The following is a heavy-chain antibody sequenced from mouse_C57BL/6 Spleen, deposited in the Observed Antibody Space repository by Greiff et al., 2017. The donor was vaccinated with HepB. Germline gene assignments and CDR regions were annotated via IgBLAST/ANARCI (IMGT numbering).Heavy chain of an antibody. CDR2: IFPGSGST. CDR1: GYTFTDYY. Sequence: QVQLQQSGPELVKPGASVKISCKASGYTFTDYYINWVKQRPGQGLEWIGWIFPGSGSTYYNEKFKGKATLTVDKSSSTAYMLLSSLTSEDSAVYFCARRKTYYYGSSPYAMDYWGQGTSVTVSS. V-gene: IGHV1-75*01. J-gene: IGHJ4*01. CDR3: ARRKTYYYGSSPYAMDY. D-gene: IGHD1-1*01.